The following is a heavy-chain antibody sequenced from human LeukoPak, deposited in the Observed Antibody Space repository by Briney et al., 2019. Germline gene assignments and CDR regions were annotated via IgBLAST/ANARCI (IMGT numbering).Heavy chain of an antibody. Sequence: GGSLRLSCAASGFTFSTDGMHWVRQAPGKGLEWVAVIWYDGSNKYYADSVKGRFTISRDNSKNTLYLQMNSLRAEDTAVYYCARDPATVTSYFDYWVQGTLVTVSS. V-gene: IGHV3-33*01. CDR2: IWYDGSNK. J-gene: IGHJ4*02. D-gene: IGHD4-17*01. CDR3: ARDPATVTSYFDY. CDR1: GFTFSTDG.